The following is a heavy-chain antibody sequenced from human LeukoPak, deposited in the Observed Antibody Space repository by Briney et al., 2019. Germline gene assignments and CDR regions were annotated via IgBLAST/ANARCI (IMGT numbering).Heavy chain of an antibody. CDR3: ARGGPVPGYSSSFDY. CDR2: IYYSGST. J-gene: IGHJ4*02. V-gene: IGHV4-59*01. D-gene: IGHD6-13*01. CDR1: GGFISAYY. Sequence: SETLSLTCTVSGGFISAYYWSWVRQPPGKGLEWIGYIYYSGSTNNNPSLKSRVTISVDTSKNQFSLNVNSVTATDTAVYYCARGGPVPGYSSSFDYWGQGTLVTVSS.